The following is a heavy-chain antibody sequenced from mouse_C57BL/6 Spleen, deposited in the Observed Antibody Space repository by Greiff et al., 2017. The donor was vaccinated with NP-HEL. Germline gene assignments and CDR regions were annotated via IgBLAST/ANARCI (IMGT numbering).Heavy chain of an antibody. D-gene: IGHD1-1*01. CDR1: GFSFNTYA. J-gene: IGHJ4*01. CDR2: IRSKSNNYAT. Sequence: EVKLVESGGGLVQPKGSLKLSCAASGFSFNTYAMNWVRQAPGKGLEWVARIRSKSNNYATYYADSVKDRFTISRDDSESMLYLQMNNLKTEDTAMYYCVRHDYYGSSPYAMDYWGQGTSVTVSS. CDR3: VRHDYYGSSPYAMDY. V-gene: IGHV10-1*01.